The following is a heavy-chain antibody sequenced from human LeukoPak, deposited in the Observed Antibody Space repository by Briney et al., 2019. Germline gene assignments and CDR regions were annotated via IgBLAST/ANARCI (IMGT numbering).Heavy chain of an antibody. J-gene: IGHJ4*02. CDR3: ARDSYSYGYGGFDY. Sequence: SQTLSLTCTVSGGSLSSGDRYWRWIRQSPGKGLQWLGYNYSTGITYYNTSLKSRVLKSVDTSKSQFSLELNSVTAADTAVYYCARDSYSYGYGGFDYWGQGILVTVSS. V-gene: IGHV4-30-4*01. D-gene: IGHD5-18*01. CDR2: NYSTGIT. CDR1: GGSLSSGDRY.